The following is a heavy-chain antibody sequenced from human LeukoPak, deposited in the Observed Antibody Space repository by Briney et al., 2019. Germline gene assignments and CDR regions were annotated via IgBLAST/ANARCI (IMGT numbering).Heavy chain of an antibody. CDR1: GFTFSSYA. CDR3: AKVDREGYYDFWSGYRNAEYFQH. D-gene: IGHD3-3*01. J-gene: IGHJ1*01. V-gene: IGHV3-23*01. CDR2: ISGRGGNT. Sequence: GGSLRLSCAASGFTFSSYAMTWVRQAPGKGLEWVSTISGRGGNTYYANSVKGRFTISRDNSKNTLYLQMNSLRAEDTAVCYCAKVDREGYYDFWSGYRNAEYFQHWGQGTLVTVSS.